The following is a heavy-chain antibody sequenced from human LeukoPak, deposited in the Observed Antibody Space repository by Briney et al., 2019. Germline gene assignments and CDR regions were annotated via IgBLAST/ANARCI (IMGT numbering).Heavy chain of an antibody. D-gene: IGHD6-13*01. CDR3: ARESRHSSSWYWDYYYYMDV. Sequence: ASVKVSCKASGYTFTSYGISWVRQAPGQGLEWMGWISAYNGNTNYAQKLQGRVTMTTDTSTSTAYMELRSLRSDDTAVYYCARESRHSSSWYWDYYYYMDVWGKGTTVTVSS. CDR2: ISAYNGNT. J-gene: IGHJ6*03. V-gene: IGHV1-18*01. CDR1: GYTFTSYG.